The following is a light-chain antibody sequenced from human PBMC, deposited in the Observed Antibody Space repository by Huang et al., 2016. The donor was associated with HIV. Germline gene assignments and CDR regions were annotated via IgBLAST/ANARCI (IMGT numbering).Light chain of an antibody. Sequence: DIQMTQSPSSLSASVGDRVTITCRANQGISNSLAWYQQKPGKAPKLLLYAASRLKSGVPSRFSGSGSGTDYTLTISSLQPEDFATYYCQQYYSTPPITFGQGTRLEIK. CDR3: QQYYSTPPIT. J-gene: IGKJ5*01. V-gene: IGKV1-NL1*01. CDR2: AAS. CDR1: QGISNS.